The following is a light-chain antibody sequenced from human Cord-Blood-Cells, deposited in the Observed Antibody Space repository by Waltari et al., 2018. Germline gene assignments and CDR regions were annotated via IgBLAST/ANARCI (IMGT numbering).Light chain of an antibody. Sequence: DVVKTQSPLSLPVTLGQPASIACRSSQSLVHSDGNTSLNWFQQRPGQSPRRLIYKVSNRDSGVPDRFSGSGSGTDFTLKISRVEAEDVGVYYCMQGTHWPPTFGQGTKVEIK. J-gene: IGKJ1*01. CDR1: QSLVHSDGNTS. V-gene: IGKV2-30*02. CDR3: MQGTHWPPT. CDR2: KVS.